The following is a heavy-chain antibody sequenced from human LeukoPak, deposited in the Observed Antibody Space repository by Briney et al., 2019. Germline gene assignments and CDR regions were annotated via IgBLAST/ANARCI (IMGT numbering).Heavy chain of an antibody. CDR1: AFTFSTYW. CDR3: AKGSAVADLYFDY. CDR2: ITGSGDST. J-gene: IGHJ4*02. V-gene: IGHV3-23*01. D-gene: IGHD6-19*01. Sequence: GGSLRLSCAASAFTFSTYWMSWVRQAPGKGLEWVSTITGSGDSTYYADSVKGRFTISRDNSKNSLYLQMNSLRAEDTAVYYCAKGSAVADLYFDYWGQGTLVTVSS.